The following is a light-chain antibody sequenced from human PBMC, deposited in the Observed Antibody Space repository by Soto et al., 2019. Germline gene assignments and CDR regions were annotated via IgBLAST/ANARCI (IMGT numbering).Light chain of an antibody. CDR1: SSDVGGYNF. CDR3: CSYASSTSYV. Sequence: QSVLTQPASVSGSPGQSITISCTGTSSDVGGYNFVTWYQQHPGEAPKLMIHDVSSRASGVPNRFSGSKSGTTASLTISGLQAEDEAESSCCSYASSTSYVFGTGTKVTVL. CDR2: DVS. J-gene: IGLJ1*01. V-gene: IGLV2-14*03.